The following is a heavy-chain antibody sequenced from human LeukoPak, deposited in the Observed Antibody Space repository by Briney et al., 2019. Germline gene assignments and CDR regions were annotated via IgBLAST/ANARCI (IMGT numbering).Heavy chain of an antibody. CDR2: SSAYNGDG. V-gene: IGHV1-18*01. J-gene: IGHJ6*03. CDR3: ARGGPWVVATINDYYLDV. D-gene: IGHD5-24*01. CDR1: GYNFITIA. Sequence: ASVKVSCQASGYNFITIATSWVRQAPGQGLEWMGWSSAYNGDGNFVQKFQGRVTMTPDTSTNTAYMELRSLRYDDTALYYCARGGPWVVATINDYYLDVWGKGTTVTVSS.